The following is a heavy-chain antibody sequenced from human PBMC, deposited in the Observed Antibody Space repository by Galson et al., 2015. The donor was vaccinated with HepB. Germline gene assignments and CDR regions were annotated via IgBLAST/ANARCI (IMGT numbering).Heavy chain of an antibody. CDR3: ARTFYFDY. CDR1: GFRFSNYA. J-gene: IGHJ4*02. CDR2: ITGSGGST. Sequence: SLRLSCAASGFRFSNYAMGWVRQAPGKGLEWVSGITGSGGSTYYAASVKGRFTISRDNSENTVYLQMHSLRVEDTAVYYCARTFYFDYWGQGTLVTVSS. V-gene: IGHV3-23*01. D-gene: IGHD3-16*01.